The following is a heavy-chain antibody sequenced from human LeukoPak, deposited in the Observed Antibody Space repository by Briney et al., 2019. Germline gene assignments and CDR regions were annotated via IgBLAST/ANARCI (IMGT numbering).Heavy chain of an antibody. J-gene: IGHJ6*02. CDR1: GGSISTYY. Sequence: PSETLSLTCTVSGGSISTYYWSWIRQPPGKGLEWIGYIYYSGSTNYNPSLKSRVTMSIDTSKNQFSLKLSSVTAADTAVYYCARHQSNYYYGMDVWGQGTTVTVSS. CDR3: ARHQSNYYYGMDV. D-gene: IGHD2/OR15-2a*01. V-gene: IGHV4-59*01. CDR2: IYYSGST.